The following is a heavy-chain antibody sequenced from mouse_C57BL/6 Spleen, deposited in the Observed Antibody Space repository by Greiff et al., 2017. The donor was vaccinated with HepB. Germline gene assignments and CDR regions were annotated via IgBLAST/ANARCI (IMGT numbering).Heavy chain of an antibody. CDR1: GFTFSDYG. J-gene: IGHJ2*01. Sequence: EVKVEESGGGLVKPGGSLKLSCAASGFTFSDYGMHWVRQAPEKGLEWVAYISSGSSTIYYEDTVKGRFTISRDNAKNTLFLQMTSRRSEDTAMYYCARAMVTTKGFDYWGQGTTLTVSS. CDR3: ARAMVTTKGFDY. CDR2: ISSGSSTI. D-gene: IGHD2-2*01. V-gene: IGHV5-17*01.